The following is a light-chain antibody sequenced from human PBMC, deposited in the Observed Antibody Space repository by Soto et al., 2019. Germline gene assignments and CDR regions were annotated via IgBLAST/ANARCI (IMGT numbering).Light chain of an antibody. CDR1: QSVNNN. J-gene: IGKJ1*01. CDR3: QEYNTWPWT. V-gene: IGKV3-15*01. Sequence: ETLMTQSPATLSVSPGERATLSCRASQSVNNNLAWYQQKLGQAPRVLIYGASTRATGIPARFTGSGSGTEFILTITILQSEDSAVYYCQEYNTWPWTFGQGTKVECK. CDR2: GAS.